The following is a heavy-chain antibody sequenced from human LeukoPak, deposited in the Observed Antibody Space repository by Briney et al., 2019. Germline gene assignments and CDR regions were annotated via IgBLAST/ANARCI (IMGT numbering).Heavy chain of an antibody. D-gene: IGHD5-18*01. V-gene: IGHV3-21*01. CDR1: GFTFSSYS. CDR3: ARDGAMVNESADY. CDR2: ISSSSSYI. J-gene: IGHJ4*02. Sequence: GGSLRLSCAASGFTFSSYSMNWVRQAPGKGLEWVSSISSSSSYIYYADSVKGRFTISRDNAKNSLYLQMNSLRAEDTAVYYCARDGAMVNESADYWGQGTLVTVSS.